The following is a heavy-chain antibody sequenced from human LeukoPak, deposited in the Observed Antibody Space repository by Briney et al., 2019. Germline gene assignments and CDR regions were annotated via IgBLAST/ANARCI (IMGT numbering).Heavy chain of an antibody. CDR1: GFTFSRYW. CDR3: AREFCSGANCYHMGAFDM. J-gene: IGHJ3*02. CDR2: IEQDGSEK. D-gene: IGHD2-15*01. V-gene: IGHV3-7*01. Sequence: PGRSLRLSCAASGFTFSRYWMSWVRQAPGKGLEWVAYIEQDGSEKYYVDSVKGRFTISRDNAKNSLYLQMNSLRAEDTAVYYCAREFCSGANCYHMGAFDMWGQGTMVTVSS.